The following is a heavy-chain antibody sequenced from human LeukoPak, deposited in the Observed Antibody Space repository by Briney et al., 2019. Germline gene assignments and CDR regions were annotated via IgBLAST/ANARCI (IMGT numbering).Heavy chain of an antibody. D-gene: IGHD3-16*02. V-gene: IGHV3-20*04. CDR2: IEWNGGST. J-gene: IGHJ4*02. CDR3: ARDHDYVWGSYRSFDY. Sequence: PGGSLRLSCAASGFTFDDYGMSWVRQAPGQGLKWVSGIEWNGGSTIYADSVKGRFTISRDNAKNSLYLQMNSLRAEDTALYYCARDHDYVWGSYRSFDYWGQGTLVTVSS. CDR1: GFTFDDYG.